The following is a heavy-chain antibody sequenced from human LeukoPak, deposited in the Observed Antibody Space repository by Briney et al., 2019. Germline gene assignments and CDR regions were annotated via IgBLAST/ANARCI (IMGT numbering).Heavy chain of an antibody. CDR1: GFTFSSYG. Sequence: PGRSLRLSCAASGFTFSSYGMHWVRQAPGKGLEWVAVISYDGSNKYYADSVKGRFTISRDNSKNTLYLQMNSLRAEDTAVYYCARDESTVTTDWFDPWGQGTLVTVSS. CDR3: ARDESTVTTDWFDP. D-gene: IGHD4-17*01. CDR2: ISYDGSNK. J-gene: IGHJ5*02. V-gene: IGHV3-30*03.